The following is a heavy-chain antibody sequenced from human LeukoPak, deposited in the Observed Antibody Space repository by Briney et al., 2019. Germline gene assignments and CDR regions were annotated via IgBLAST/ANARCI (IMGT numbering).Heavy chain of an antibody. CDR1: GFTFSSYW. V-gene: IGHV3-7*01. CDR3: VRGSYGAYDY. J-gene: IGHJ4*02. D-gene: IGHD4-17*01. CDR2: INQDGSEK. Sequence: GGSLRLSCAASGFTFSSYWMNWVRQAPGKGLEWVANINQDGSEKYYVDSVKGRFTISRDNAKNSLYLQMNSLRAEDTAVYYCVRGSYGAYDYWGQGSLVTVSS.